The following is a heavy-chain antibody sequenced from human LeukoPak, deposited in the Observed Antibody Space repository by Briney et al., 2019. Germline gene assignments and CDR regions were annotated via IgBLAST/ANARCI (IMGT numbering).Heavy chain of an antibody. D-gene: IGHD2-8*01. V-gene: IGHV4-61*08. CDR2: IYYSGST. Sequence: PSQTLSLTCTVSGGSISSGGYYWSWIRQPPGKGLEWIGYIYYSGSTNYNPSLKSRVTISVDTSKNQFSLKLSSVTAADTAVYYCARRVYTGGMDVWGQGTTVTVSS. J-gene: IGHJ6*02. CDR3: ARRVYTGGMDV. CDR1: GGSISSGGYY.